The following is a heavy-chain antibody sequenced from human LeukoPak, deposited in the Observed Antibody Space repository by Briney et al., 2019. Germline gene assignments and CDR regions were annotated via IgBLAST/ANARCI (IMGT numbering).Heavy chain of an antibody. CDR3: VRAQGLGESENH. CDR1: GLTFSTYW. D-gene: IGHD3-16*01. CDR2: IKQDGSEK. V-gene: IGHV3-7*01. J-gene: IGHJ4*02. Sequence: GGSLRLSCAASGLTFSTYWMSWVRQAPGKGLEWVANIKQDGSEKYYVVSVEGRFTISRDNAKNSLFLQMNSLRAEDTAVYYCVRAQGLGESENHWGQGTLVTVSS.